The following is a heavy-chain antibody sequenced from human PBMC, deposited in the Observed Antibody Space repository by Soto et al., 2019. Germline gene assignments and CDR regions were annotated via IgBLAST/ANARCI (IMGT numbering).Heavy chain of an antibody. D-gene: IGHD3-10*01. CDR2: IYHSGST. Sequence: SETLSLTCAVSSGSISSSNWWSWVRQPXGKGLEWIGEIYHSGSTNYNPSLKSRVTISVDKSKNQFSLKLGSVTAADTAVYYCARLLWFGELTSLGFDPWGQGTLVTAPQ. CDR1: SGSISSSNW. J-gene: IGHJ5*02. V-gene: IGHV4-4*02. CDR3: ARLLWFGELTSLGFDP.